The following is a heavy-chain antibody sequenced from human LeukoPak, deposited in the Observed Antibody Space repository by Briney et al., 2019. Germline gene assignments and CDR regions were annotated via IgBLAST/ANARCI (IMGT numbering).Heavy chain of an antibody. V-gene: IGHV3-23*01. CDR3: ATIINMIDPFDS. D-gene: IGHD3-22*01. Sequence: PGGSLRLSCAASGFTFSSYAMSWVRQAPGKGLEWVSAISGSGSSAYYADSVKGRFTISRDNSKNTLYVQMSSLRGEDTAVYYCATIINMIDPFDSWGQGTLVTVSS. J-gene: IGHJ5*01. CDR1: GFTFSSYA. CDR2: ISGSGSSA.